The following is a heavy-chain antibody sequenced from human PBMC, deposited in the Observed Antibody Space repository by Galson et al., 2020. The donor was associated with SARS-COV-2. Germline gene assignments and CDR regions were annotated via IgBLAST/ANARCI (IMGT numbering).Heavy chain of an antibody. J-gene: IGHJ3*02. CDR2: IYYSGST. V-gene: IGHV4-61*01. D-gene: IGHD3-22*01. CDR1: GGSVSSGSYY. CDR3: ARDDSIHAFDI. Sequence: SETLSLTCTVSGGSVSSGSYYWSWIRQPPGKGLEWIGYIYYSGSTNYNPSLKSQVTISVDTSKNQFSLKLSSVTAADTAVYYCARDDSIHAFDIWGQGTMVTVSS.